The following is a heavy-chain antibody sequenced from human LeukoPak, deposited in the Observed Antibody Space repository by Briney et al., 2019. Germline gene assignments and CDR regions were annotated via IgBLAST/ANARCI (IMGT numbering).Heavy chain of an antibody. D-gene: IGHD2-21*01. V-gene: IGHV4-61*02. CDR2: IYTSGST. Sequence: PSETLSLTCTVSGGSISSGSYYWSWIRQPAGKGLEWIGRIYTSGSTNYNPSLKSRVTISVDTSKNQFSLKLSSVTAADTAVYYCARRHNVGRWSYLPFDYWGQGTLVTVSS. CDR1: GGSISSGSYY. CDR3: ARRHNVGRWSYLPFDY. J-gene: IGHJ4*02.